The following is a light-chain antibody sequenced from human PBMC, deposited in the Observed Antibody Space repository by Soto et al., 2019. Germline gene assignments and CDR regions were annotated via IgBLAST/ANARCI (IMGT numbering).Light chain of an antibody. V-gene: IGKV3-15*01. Sequence: EIVMTQSPATLSVSPGERATLSCRASQSVSSNLAWYQQKPGQAPRLLIYGASTRATGIPARFSGSGSGTEFTPTISSLLSEDFAVYYCQQYNNWAPITFGQGTRLEIK. CDR3: QQYNNWAPIT. CDR1: QSVSSN. J-gene: IGKJ5*01. CDR2: GAS.